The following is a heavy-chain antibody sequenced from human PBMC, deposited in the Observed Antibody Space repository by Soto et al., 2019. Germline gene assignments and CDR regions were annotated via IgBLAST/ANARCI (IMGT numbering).Heavy chain of an antibody. J-gene: IGHJ6*02. CDR1: GGSFSGYY. Sequence: SETLSLTCAVYGGSFSGYYWSWIRQPPGKGLEWIGEINHSGGTNYNPSLKSRVTISVDTSKNQFSLKLSSVTAADTAVYYCAVSLGGVTAMYYYYYGMDVWGQGTTVPVSS. D-gene: IGHD2-21*02. CDR3: AVSLGGVTAMYYYYYGMDV. CDR2: INHSGGT. V-gene: IGHV4-34*01.